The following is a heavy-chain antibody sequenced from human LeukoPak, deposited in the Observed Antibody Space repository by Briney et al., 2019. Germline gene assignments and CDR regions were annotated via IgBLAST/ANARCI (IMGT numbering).Heavy chain of an antibody. CDR2: INHSGST. J-gene: IGHJ4*02. V-gene: IGHV4-34*01. CDR1: GGSFSGYY. CDR3: AKGRWLPTSFAS. D-gene: IGHD5-24*01. Sequence: PSETLSLTCAVYGGSFSGYYWSWIRQPPGKGLEWIGEINHSGSTNYNPSLKSRVTISVDTSKYQFSLKLSSVTAADTAVYYCAKGRWLPTSFASWGRGTLATAS.